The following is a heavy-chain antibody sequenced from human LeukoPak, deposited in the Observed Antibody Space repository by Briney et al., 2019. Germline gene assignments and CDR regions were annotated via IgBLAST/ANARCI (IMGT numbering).Heavy chain of an antibody. D-gene: IGHD4-17*01. CDR1: GFTFSNYW. Sequence: EGSLRLSCAVSGFTFSNYWMHWVRQSPGKGLVWVSRINMDGSITNYADSVKGRFTISRDNAKNTLYLQMNSLRAEDTAVYYCSRARGDYRYFDYWGQGTLVTVSS. CDR2: INMDGSIT. V-gene: IGHV3-74*01. CDR3: SRARGDYRYFDY. J-gene: IGHJ4*02.